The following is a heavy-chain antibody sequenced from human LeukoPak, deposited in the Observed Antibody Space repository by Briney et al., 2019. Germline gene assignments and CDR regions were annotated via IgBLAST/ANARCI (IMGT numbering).Heavy chain of an antibody. CDR2: ITWNSDSI. Sequence: GGSLRLSCAASGFTFDDYAMHWVRQAPGKGLEWVSGITWNSDSIDYADSVKGRFTISRDNAKKTLYLQMNSLRAEDTAVYYCSRGYSGGFDYWGQGTLVTVSS. CDR1: GFTFDDYA. D-gene: IGHD2-15*01. CDR3: SRGYSGGFDY. J-gene: IGHJ4*02. V-gene: IGHV3-9*01.